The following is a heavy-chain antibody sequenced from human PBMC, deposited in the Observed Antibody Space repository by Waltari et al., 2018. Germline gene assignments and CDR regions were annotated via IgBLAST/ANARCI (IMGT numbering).Heavy chain of an antibody. J-gene: IGHJ4*02. CDR2: INLSGSP. CDR3: ARGDGYCSSTSCYGFLY. D-gene: IGHD2-2*03. CDR1: GGSFSGYY. Sequence: QLQLQQWGAGLLKPSETLSLTCAVYGGSFSGYYWSWIRQPPGKGLEGIGEINLSGSPNYNPSLKSRVTISGDTSKNQVSLKLSSVTAADTAVYYCARGDGYCSSTSCYGFLYWGQGTLVTVSS. V-gene: IGHV4-34*01.